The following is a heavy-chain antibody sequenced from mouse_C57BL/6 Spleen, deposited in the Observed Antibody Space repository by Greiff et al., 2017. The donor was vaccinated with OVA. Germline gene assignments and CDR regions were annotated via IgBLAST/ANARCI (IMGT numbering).Heavy chain of an antibody. CDR3: AILKAWFAY. J-gene: IGHJ3*01. CDR2: IWSGGST. V-gene: IGHV2-2*01. CDR1: GFSLTSYG. Sequence: VKLMESGPGLVQPSQSLSITCTVSGFSLTSYGVHWVRQSPGKGLEWLGVIWSGGSTDYNAAFISRLNISKDNSKSQVFFKMNSLQADDTAIYYCAILKAWFAYWGQGTLVTVSA. D-gene: IGHD1-3*01.